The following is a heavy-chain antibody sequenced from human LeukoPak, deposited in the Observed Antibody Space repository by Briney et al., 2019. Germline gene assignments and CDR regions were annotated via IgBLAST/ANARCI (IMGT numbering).Heavy chain of an antibody. Sequence: SETLSLTCGVSGYSISNGRYWAWIRQPPGKGLEWLGSVFHDGSTYYSSSLKGRVTISVDTSKNQFSLKLRSVTATDTAIYYGARSLSVAGIDYWGQGTRVTVSS. V-gene: IGHV4-38-2*01. D-gene: IGHD2-21*01. J-gene: IGHJ4*02. CDR1: GYSISNGRY. CDR3: ARSLSVAGIDY. CDR2: VFHDGST.